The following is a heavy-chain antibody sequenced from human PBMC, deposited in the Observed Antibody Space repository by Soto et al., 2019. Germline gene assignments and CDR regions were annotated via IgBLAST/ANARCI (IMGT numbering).Heavy chain of an antibody. D-gene: IGHD3-3*01. CDR3: ARVYYDFWSGSIPYMDV. CDR2: MNPNSGNT. Sequence: ASVKVSCKASGYTFTSYDINWVRQATGQGLEWMGWMNPNSGNTGYAQKFQGRVTMTRNTSISTAYMELSSLSSEDTAVYYCARVYYDFWSGSIPYMDVWGKGTTVTVSS. CDR1: GYTFTSYD. J-gene: IGHJ6*03. V-gene: IGHV1-8*01.